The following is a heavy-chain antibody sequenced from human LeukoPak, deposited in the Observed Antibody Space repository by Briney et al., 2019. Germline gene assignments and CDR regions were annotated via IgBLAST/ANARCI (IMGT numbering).Heavy chain of an antibody. D-gene: IGHD1-26*01. CDR3: AKDRVGANWFDP. CDR2: IRYDGSNK. CDR1: GFTFSSYG. V-gene: IGHV3-30*02. Sequence: PGGSLRLSCAASGFTFSSYGMHWVRQAPGKGLEWVAFIRYDGSNKYYADSVRGRFTISRDNSKNTLYLQMNSLRAEDTAVCYCAKDRVGANWFDPWGQGTLVTVSS. J-gene: IGHJ5*02.